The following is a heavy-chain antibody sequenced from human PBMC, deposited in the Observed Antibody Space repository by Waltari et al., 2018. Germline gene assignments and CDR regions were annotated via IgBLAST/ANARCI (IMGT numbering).Heavy chain of an antibody. V-gene: IGHV3-74*01. CDR1: GFTFSDNW. Sequence: EVKLVESGGGVVQPGGSLILPCAASGFTFSDNWKTRVRQAPGKGLVWVSRMNSDATIKDYADSVKGRFTISRDNAENTLYLQMNSLRIEDTAIYYCVRGSSGWYGTDFWGQGTLVTVSS. CDR3: VRGSSGWYGTDF. D-gene: IGHD6-19*01. CDR2: MNSDATIK. J-gene: IGHJ4*02.